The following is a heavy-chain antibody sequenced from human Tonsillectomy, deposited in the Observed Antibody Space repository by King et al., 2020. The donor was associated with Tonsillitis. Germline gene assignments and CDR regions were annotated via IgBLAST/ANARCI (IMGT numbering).Heavy chain of an antibody. J-gene: IGHJ6*02. CDR3: ARGDYGSGNSYDFSYDLDI. D-gene: IGHD3-10*01. V-gene: IGHV3-30-3*01. CDR1: GFTFSAYP. Sequence: VQLVESGGGVVQPGRSLRLSCAASGFTFSAYPMHWVRQAPGKGLEWVAVISYDGSNKFYADSVKGRFTVSRDNSKSTLYLQMSSLRAEDSAVYYCARGDYGSGNSYDFSYDLDIWGQGITVSVSS. CDR2: ISYDGSNK.